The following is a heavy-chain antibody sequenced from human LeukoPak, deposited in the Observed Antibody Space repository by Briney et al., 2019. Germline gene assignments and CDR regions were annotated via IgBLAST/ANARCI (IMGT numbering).Heavy chain of an antibody. V-gene: IGHV3-9*01. D-gene: IGHD4-17*01. CDR1: GFSLHDYA. Sequence: PGRSLRLSCAASGFSLHDYAMHWVRQAPGKGLEWVSGISWNSGSIGYADSVKGRFTISRDNAKNSLYLQMNSLRAEDTALYYCAKDIRSYGDNYFDYWGQGTLVTVSS. J-gene: IGHJ4*02. CDR2: ISWNSGSI. CDR3: AKDIRSYGDNYFDY.